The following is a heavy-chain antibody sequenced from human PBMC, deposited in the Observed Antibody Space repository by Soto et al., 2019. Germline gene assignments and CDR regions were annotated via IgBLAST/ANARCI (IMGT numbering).Heavy chain of an antibody. CDR2: IYYSGST. CDR3: AREGPLLRLLEWSGGMDV. V-gene: IGHV4-39*07. Sequence: PSETLSLTCTVSGGSISSSSYFWGWIRQPPGKGLEWIGSIYYSGSTYYNPSLKSRVTVSVDTSKNQFSLKLSSVTAADTAVYNCAREGPLLRLLEWSGGMDVWGQGTTVTVSS. D-gene: IGHD3-3*01. CDR1: GGSISSSSYF. J-gene: IGHJ6*02.